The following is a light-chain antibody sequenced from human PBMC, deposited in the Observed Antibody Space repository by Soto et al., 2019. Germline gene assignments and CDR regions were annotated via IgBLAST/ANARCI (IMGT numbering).Light chain of an antibody. Sequence: EIVMTQSPATLSVSPGERATLSCRASQSVSSNLAWYQQKPGQAPRLLIYGASTRATGIPARFSGSESGTEFHLLISSLQSEDFAVYYCQQYNNWPGTFGQGTKVEIK. V-gene: IGKV3-15*01. CDR1: QSVSSN. CDR3: QQYNNWPGT. CDR2: GAS. J-gene: IGKJ1*01.